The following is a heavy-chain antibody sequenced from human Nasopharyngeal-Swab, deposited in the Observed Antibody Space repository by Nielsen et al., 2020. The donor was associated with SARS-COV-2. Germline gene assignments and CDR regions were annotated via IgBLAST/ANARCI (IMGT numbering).Heavy chain of an antibody. CDR1: DGSISSVGYY. CDR3: ARLGGGGYYYYYYYMDV. CDR2: IYYSGST. J-gene: IGHJ6*03. Sequence: GSLRLSCTVSDGSISSVGYYWSWIRQPPGKGLEWIGYIYYSGSTNYNPSLKSRVTISVDTSKNQFSLKLSSVTAADTAVYYCARLGGGGYYYYYYYMDVWGKGTTVTVSS. V-gene: IGHV4-61*08. D-gene: IGHD3-16*01.